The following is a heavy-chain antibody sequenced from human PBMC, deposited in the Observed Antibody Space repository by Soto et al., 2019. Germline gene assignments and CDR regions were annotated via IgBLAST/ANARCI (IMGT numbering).Heavy chain of an antibody. D-gene: IGHD2-21*02. V-gene: IGHV3-30*18. CDR2: IAYDGSNK. J-gene: IGHJ4*02. Sequence: QVQLVESGGGVVQPGRSLRLSCAASGFTFSSYGMHWVRQAPGKGLEWVAVIAYDGSNKYYADSVKGRFTISRDNSKNTRYLQMNSLRAEDTAVYYCAKDPGGCGGDCYYFDYWGQGTLVTVSS. CDR1: GFTFSSYG. CDR3: AKDPGGCGGDCYYFDY.